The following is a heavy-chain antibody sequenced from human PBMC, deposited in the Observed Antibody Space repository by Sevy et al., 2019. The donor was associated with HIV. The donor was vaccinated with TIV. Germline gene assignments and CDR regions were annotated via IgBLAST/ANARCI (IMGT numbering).Heavy chain of an antibody. V-gene: IGHV4-59*01. CDR2: TYYSRST. D-gene: IGHD4-4*01. CDR3: ARALQSYYYGMDV. CDR1: GDSISNYY. Sequence: SETLSLTCNVSGDSISNYYWSWIRQPPGKGLEWIGYTYYSRSTNYNPSLKSRLTISKNTSQNQISLKLSSVTAADTAVYYCARALQSYYYGMDVWGQGTPVTVSS. J-gene: IGHJ6*02.